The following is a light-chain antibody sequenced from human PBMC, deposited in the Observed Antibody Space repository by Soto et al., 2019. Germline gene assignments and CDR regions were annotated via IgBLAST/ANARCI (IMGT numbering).Light chain of an antibody. CDR2: GAS. CDR3: QQYYNWPPVT. CDR1: QSVGGN. Sequence: EIVMTQSPATLSVSLGERATLSCRASQSVGGNLNWYQQKPGKPPRLLIYGASTMDSGIPASFSGSGSGTEFTLTIFTLPSEDFAVYYCQQYYNWPPVTFGQGTKVDI. J-gene: IGKJ1*01. V-gene: IGKV3-15*01.